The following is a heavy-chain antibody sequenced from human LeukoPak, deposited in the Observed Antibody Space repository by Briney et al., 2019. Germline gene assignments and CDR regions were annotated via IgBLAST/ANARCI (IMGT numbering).Heavy chain of an antibody. J-gene: IGHJ6*03. D-gene: IGHD3-16*02. Sequence: PGGSLRLSCAASGFTFSIYGMNWVRQAPGEGLEWVASISSDSTNIYYTDSVKGRFTISRDNAKNSLYLQMNSLILEDTAVYYCARAGRPRHDRHYYYYYMDVWGKGTTATVSS. CDR1: GFTFSIYG. V-gene: IGHV3-21*01. CDR3: ARAGRPRHDRHYYYYYMDV. CDR2: ISSDSTNI.